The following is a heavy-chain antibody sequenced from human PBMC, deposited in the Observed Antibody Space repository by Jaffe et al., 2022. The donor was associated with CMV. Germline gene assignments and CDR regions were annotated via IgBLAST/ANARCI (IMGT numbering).Heavy chain of an antibody. CDR1: GYSFTSYW. CDR2: IDPSDSYT. V-gene: IGHV5-10-1*03. CDR3: ARSIAVAGNKEHSNLGYYYYYMDV. D-gene: IGHD6-19*01. J-gene: IGHJ6*03. Sequence: EVQLVQSGAEVKKPGESLRISCKGSGYSFTSYWISWVRQMPGKGLEWMGRIDPSDSYTNYSPSFQGHVTISADKSISTAYLQWSSLKASDTAMYYCARSIAVAGNKEHSNLGYYYYYMDVWGKGTTVTVSS.